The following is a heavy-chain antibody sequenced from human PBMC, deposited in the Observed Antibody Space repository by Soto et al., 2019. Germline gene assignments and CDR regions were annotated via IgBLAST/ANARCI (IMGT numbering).Heavy chain of an antibody. D-gene: IGHD3-9*01. CDR3: VRLLDPLKYFDWMSHDF. V-gene: IGHV4-39*01. Sequence: PSETLSLTCTVSGIAISNDNYHWGWIRQPPGKGLEWIGSIFYTGNTYYKSSLESRITISVDTSKNLFSLNLRSVTAADTAVYYCVRLLDPLKYFDWMSHDFWGQGTQVTVSS. J-gene: IGHJ4*02. CDR2: IFYTGNT. CDR1: GIAISNDNYH.